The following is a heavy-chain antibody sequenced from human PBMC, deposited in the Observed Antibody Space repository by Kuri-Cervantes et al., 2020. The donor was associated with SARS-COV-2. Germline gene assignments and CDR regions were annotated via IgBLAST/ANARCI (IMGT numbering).Heavy chain of an antibody. CDR3: TRDLRDYSSGYSN. Sequence: GGSLRLSCAASGFSFSMYWMSWVRQAPGKGLEWVANIKKDGSEKYYVDSVKGRFTISRDNAKNSLYLQMNSLRAEDAAVYYCTRDLRDYSSGYSNWGQGTLVTVSS. J-gene: IGHJ4*02. CDR2: IKKDGSEK. CDR1: GFSFSMYW. D-gene: IGHD3-22*01. V-gene: IGHV3-7*03.